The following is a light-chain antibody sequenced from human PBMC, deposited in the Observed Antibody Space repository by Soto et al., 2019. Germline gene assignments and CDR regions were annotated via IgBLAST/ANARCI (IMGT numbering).Light chain of an antibody. J-gene: IGKJ2*01. CDR1: QSIRDN. Sequence: EIVMTQSPATLSVSPGERAIVSCRASQSIRDNLAWYQQTPGRAPRLLIYGASIRATGVPARFSGSGSGTEFTLTISSLQSEDCAVYYCQQYDYWPPYTFGQGTKVEI. CDR2: GAS. CDR3: QQYDYWPPYT. V-gene: IGKV3-15*01.